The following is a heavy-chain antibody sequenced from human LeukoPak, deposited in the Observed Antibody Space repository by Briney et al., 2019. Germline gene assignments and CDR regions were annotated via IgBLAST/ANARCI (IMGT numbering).Heavy chain of an antibody. V-gene: IGHV3-48*03. CDR3: AREMEYYYDSSGYPYDAFDT. D-gene: IGHD3-22*01. J-gene: IGHJ3*02. Sequence: PGGSLRLSCVASGFTFSSYEMNWVRQAPGKGLEWVSYISSSGSTIYYADFVKGRFTISRDNAKNSLYLQMNSLRAEDTAVYYCAREMEYYYDSSGYPYDAFDTWGQGTMVTVSS. CDR2: ISSSGSTI. CDR1: GFTFSSYE.